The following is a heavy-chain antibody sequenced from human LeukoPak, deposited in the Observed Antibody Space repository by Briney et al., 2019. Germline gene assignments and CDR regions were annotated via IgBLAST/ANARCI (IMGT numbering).Heavy chain of an antibody. CDR1: GGSISSGDYY. J-gene: IGHJ6*02. Sequence: PSETLSLTCTVSGGSISSGDYYWSWIRQPPGKGLEWIGYIYYSGSTYYNPSLKSRVTISVDTSKNQFSLKLSSVTAADTAVYYCARLQDFYGMDVWGQGTTVTVSS. V-gene: IGHV4-30-4*08. CDR3: ARLQDFYGMDV. CDR2: IYYSGST.